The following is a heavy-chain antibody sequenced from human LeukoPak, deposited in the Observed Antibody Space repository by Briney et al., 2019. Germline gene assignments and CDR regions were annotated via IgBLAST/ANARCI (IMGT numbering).Heavy chain of an antibody. J-gene: IGHJ4*02. CDR1: GFTFSTYN. Sequence: PGGSLRLSCAASGFTFSTYNMNWVRQGPGKGLECVSSIGSSSGYIYYADSVRGRFTISRDNAKNSLYLQMNSLRAEDTAVYYCARDLHSSKYWGQGTLVTVSS. D-gene: IGHD6-13*01. CDR2: IGSSSGYI. CDR3: ARDLHSSKY. V-gene: IGHV3-21*01.